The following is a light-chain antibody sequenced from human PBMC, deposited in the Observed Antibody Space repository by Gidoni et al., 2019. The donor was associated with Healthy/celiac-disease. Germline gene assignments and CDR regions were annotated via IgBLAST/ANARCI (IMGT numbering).Light chain of an antibody. Sequence: IQITQSPPSVSASVGDRVTITCRASQGISSRLAWYQQKPWKAPKLLLYAASSLQRGVPSRLSGSGSWTDFTLTISSLLPEDFATYYFQQANSFPPAFXPXTKVDIK. CDR1: QGISSR. CDR3: QQANSFPPA. V-gene: IGKV1-12*01. J-gene: IGKJ3*01. CDR2: AAS.